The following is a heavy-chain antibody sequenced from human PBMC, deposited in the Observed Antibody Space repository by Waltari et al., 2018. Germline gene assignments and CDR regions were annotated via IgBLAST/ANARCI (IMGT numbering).Heavy chain of an antibody. D-gene: IGHD5-18*01. Sequence: QVQLEQWGAGQLKPSETLSLTCAVSGVSFSAYYWNWIRHSPDKGLEWIGEINDRDSIRYNPSLQSRISISADTSKNQFSLKVTSLTVADTAMYYCARRGYSQNWLDPWGQGTRVTVSS. CDR1: GVSFSAYY. J-gene: IGHJ5*02. CDR2: INDRDSI. CDR3: ARRGYSQNWLDP. V-gene: IGHV4-34*02.